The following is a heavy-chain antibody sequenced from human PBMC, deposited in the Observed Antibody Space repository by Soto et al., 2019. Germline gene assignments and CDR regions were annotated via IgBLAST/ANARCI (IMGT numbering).Heavy chain of an antibody. CDR1: GFTFSNYG. V-gene: IGHV3-23*01. Sequence: EVQLLESGGGLIQPGGSLRLSCEASGFTFSNYGMTWVRQAPGKGLEWVSTISGSGDRAFYADPVKGRFTISRDNSKNTLYLPMHSLSAEDTAIYSCAKDMIASTLADFFDYWGPGILVTVSS. J-gene: IGHJ4*02. CDR2: ISGSGDRA. CDR3: AKDMIASTLADFFDY. D-gene: IGHD2-21*01.